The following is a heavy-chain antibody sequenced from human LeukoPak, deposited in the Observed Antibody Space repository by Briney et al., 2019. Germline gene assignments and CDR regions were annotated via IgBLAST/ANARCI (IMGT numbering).Heavy chain of an antibody. Sequence: GESLKISCKGSGYSFTSHWIGWVRQMPGKGLEWMGMIYPGDSDTKYSPSFQGRVTISADKSISTAYLRWSSLKASDTAIYYCARRGWEQLHSDYWGQGTLVTVSS. CDR2: IYPGDSDT. CDR1: GYSFTSHW. J-gene: IGHJ4*02. CDR3: ARRGWEQLHSDY. D-gene: IGHD1-26*01. V-gene: IGHV5-51*01.